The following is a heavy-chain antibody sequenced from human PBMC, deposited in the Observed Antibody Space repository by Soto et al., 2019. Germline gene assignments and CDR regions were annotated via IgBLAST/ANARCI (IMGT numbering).Heavy chain of an antibody. D-gene: IGHD4-17*01. CDR1: GGSISSSSYY. CDR2: IYYSGST. J-gene: IGHJ4*02. V-gene: IGHV4-39*01. Sequence: QLQLQESGPGLVKPSETLSLTCTVSGGSISSSSYYWGWIRQPPGKGLEWIGSIYYSGSTYYNPSLKSRCTISVDTSKNQFSLKLSSVTAADTAVYYCARHVSTVVQREYFDYWGQGTLVTVSS. CDR3: ARHVSTVVQREYFDY.